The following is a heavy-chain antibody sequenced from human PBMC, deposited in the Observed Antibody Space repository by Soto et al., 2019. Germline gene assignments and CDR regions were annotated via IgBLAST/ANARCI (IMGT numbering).Heavy chain of an antibody. CDR3: ARDGVGAPPFFGFLDY. D-gene: IGHD1-26*01. V-gene: IGHV3-33*08. CDR1: ASIFKGHG. CDR2: IRYDGSDE. Sequence: QVQLVESGGGVVQPGGSLRLSCAASASIFKGHGMHWVRQAPGKGLEWVAIIRYDGSDEHYGDSVEGRFTISRDNSKNMLYLQMNSLRAEDTAVYYCARDGVGAPPFFGFLDYWGQGTLVTVSS. J-gene: IGHJ4*02.